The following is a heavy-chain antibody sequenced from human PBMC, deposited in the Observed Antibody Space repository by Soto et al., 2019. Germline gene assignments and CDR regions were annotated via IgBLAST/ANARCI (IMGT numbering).Heavy chain of an antibody. V-gene: IGHV4-61*01. CDR2: IYYSGIT. J-gene: IGHJ4*02. CDR1: GGSVSSGSYY. CDR3: ARVKLYYYDSSGPVFDY. Sequence: ESLCRTGPVSGGSVSSGSYYGSWIRQPPGKGLEWIGYIYYSGITNYNPSLKSRVTISVDTSKNQFSLKLSSVTAADTAVYSCARVKLYYYDSSGPVFDYWGQGTLVTVYS. D-gene: IGHD3-22*01.